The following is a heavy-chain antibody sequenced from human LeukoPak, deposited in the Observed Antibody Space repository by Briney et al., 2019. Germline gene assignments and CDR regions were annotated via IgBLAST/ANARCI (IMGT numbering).Heavy chain of an antibody. J-gene: IGHJ6*02. CDR1: GFTFSNYW. Sequence: PGGALRLSCAASGFTFSNYWMFWVRQVPGKGLEWVSRIRSNGNRTNDADFVKGRFTISRDNAKNTLYLTMKSLRADDRAVYYSAIDYYCSGPPDSYPMYVSGQGTTVTVSS. CDR2: IRSNGNRT. D-gene: IGHD3-10*01. V-gene: IGHV3-74*01. CDR3: AIDYYCSGPPDSYPMYV.